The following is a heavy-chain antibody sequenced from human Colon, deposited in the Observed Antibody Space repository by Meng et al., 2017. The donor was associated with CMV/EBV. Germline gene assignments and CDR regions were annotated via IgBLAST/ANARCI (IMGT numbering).Heavy chain of an antibody. D-gene: IGHD6-13*01. J-gene: IGHJ6*02. CDR2: INSDGSST. CDR3: ARVPPTFSSWDGMDV. Sequence: GGSLRLSCAASGFTFSSYWMHWVRQAPGKGLVWVSRINSDGSSTSYADSVKGRFTISRDNAKNTLYLQMNSLRAGDTAVYYCARVPPTFSSWDGMDVWGQGTTVTVSS. CDR1: GFTFSSYW. V-gene: IGHV3-74*01.